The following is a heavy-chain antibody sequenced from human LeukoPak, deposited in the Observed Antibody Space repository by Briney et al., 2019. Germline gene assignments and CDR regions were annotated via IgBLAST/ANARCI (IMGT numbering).Heavy chain of an antibody. CDR1: EFSVGSNY. CDR2: IYSGGST. D-gene: IGHD1-26*01. V-gene: IGHV3-66*01. Sequence: GGSLRLSCAASEFSVGSNYMTWVRQAPGKGLEWVSLIYSGGSTYYADSVKGRFTISRDNSKNTLYLQMNSLRAEDTAVYYCARDLGRYSGSYFDYWGQGTLVTVSS. J-gene: IGHJ4*02. CDR3: ARDLGRYSGSYFDY.